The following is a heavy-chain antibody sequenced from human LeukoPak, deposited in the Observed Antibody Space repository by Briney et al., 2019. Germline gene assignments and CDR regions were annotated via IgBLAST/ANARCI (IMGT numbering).Heavy chain of an antibody. CDR2: ISGSSGTI. CDR1: GFTFSCYN. Sequence: GGSLRLSCTASGFTFSCYNMNWVRQTPGKGLEWLSYISGSSGTIYYADSVKGRFTISRDNAKNSLDLQMNSLRDEDTALYYCARVANSNYYFDCWGQGTLVTVSS. J-gene: IGHJ4*02. D-gene: IGHD1-7*01. CDR3: ARVANSNYYFDC. V-gene: IGHV3-48*02.